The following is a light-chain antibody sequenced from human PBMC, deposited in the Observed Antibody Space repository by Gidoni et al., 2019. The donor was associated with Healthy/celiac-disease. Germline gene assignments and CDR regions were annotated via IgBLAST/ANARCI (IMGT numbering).Light chain of an antibody. CDR1: QSVSSY. CDR2: DAS. CDR3: QQRSNWPPGFT. Sequence: EIVLTQSPATLSLSPGERATLSCRASQSVSSYLAWYQQKPGQAPRLLIYDASNRATGIPARFSGSGSGTDFTLTISSLEPEDFAVYYCQQRSNWPPGFTFXSXTKVDIK. V-gene: IGKV3-11*01. J-gene: IGKJ3*01.